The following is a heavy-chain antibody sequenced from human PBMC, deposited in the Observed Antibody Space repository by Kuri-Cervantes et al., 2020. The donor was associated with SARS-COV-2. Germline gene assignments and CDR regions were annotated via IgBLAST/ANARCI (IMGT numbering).Heavy chain of an antibody. CDR1: GGSFSGYY. CDR2: IYTSGST. Sequence: SETLSLTCAVYGGSFSGYYWSWIRQPAGKGLEWIGRIYTSGSTNYNPSLKSRVTMSVDTSKNQFSPKLSSVTAADTAVYYCARGYGVIVPLYYFDYWGQGTLVTVSS. J-gene: IGHJ4*02. CDR3: ARGYGVIVPLYYFDY. D-gene: IGHD2-21*01. V-gene: IGHV4-59*10.